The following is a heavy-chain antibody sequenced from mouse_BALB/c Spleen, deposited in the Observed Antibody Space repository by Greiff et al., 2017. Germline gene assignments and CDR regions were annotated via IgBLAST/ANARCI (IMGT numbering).Heavy chain of an antibody. D-gene: IGHD1-1*01. V-gene: IGHV1-80*01. J-gene: IGHJ1*01. Sequence: QVQLQQSGAELVRPGSSVKISCKASGYAFSSYWMNWVKQRPGQGLEWIGQIYPGDGDTNYNGKFKGKATLTADKSSSTAYMQLSSLTSEDSAVYFCARCYYYGSSYRYFDVWGAGTTVTVSS. CDR2: IYPGDGDT. CDR3: ARCYYYGSSYRYFDV. CDR1: GYAFSSYW.